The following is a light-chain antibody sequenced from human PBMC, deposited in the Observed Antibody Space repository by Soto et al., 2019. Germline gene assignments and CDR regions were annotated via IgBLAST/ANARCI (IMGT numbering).Light chain of an antibody. Sequence: EIVLTQSPGTLSLSPGERATLSCRASQSVYNYLAWYQQKPGQTPRLLIYDVSDRATGLPDRFSGSGSGTDFTLTISSLEPEDSAIYYCQQVNYYPFTFGGGTRVEIK. V-gene: IGKV3-11*01. CDR3: QQVNYYPFT. CDR2: DVS. J-gene: IGKJ4*01. CDR1: QSVYNY.